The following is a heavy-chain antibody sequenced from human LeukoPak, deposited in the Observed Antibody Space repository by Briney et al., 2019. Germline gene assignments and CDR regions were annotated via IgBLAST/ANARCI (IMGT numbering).Heavy chain of an antibody. D-gene: IGHD3-22*01. CDR2: NCNSGTT. CDR3: ARKKTYYYDSSGYYPRSFGMDV. J-gene: IGHJ6*02. Sequence: SETLSLTCTVSGGSINNYCCSWLRQPPGKGLEWIGYNCNSGTTNYNASLKSRVTMSVDTSKIQFSLRLRSVTAADTAVYYCARKKTYYYDSSGYYPRSFGMDVWGQGTTVTVSS. V-gene: IGHV4-59*12. CDR1: GGSINNYC.